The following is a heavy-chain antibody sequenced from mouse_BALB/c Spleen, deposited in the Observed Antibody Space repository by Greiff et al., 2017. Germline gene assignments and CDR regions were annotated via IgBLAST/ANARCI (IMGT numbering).Heavy chain of an antibody. Sequence: VQLQESGTELVKPGALVKISCKASGYTFKSYDINWVKQRPGQGLEWIGWIYPGDGSTKYNEKFKGKATLTADKSSSRAYMQLSSLTSENSAVYFCARRGYGDAMDYWGQGTSVTVSS. CDR2: IYPGDGST. D-gene: IGHD3-1*01. CDR3: ARRGYGDAMDY. V-gene: IGHV1S56*01. CDR1: GYTFKSYD. J-gene: IGHJ4*01.